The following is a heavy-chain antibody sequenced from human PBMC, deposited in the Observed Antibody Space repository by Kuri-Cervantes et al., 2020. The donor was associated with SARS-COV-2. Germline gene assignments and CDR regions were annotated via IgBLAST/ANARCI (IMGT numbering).Heavy chain of an antibody. J-gene: IGHJ4*02. CDR1: GGSISSGDYY. D-gene: IGHD3-16*01. Sequence: GSLRLSCSVSGGSISSGDYYWSWIHQPPGKGLEWIGSIYYSGSTYYNPSLKSRVTISVDTSKNQFSLKLSSVTAADTAVYYCARVRLCFDYWGQGTLVTVSS. CDR3: ARVRLCFDY. V-gene: IGHV4-39*01. CDR2: IYYSGST.